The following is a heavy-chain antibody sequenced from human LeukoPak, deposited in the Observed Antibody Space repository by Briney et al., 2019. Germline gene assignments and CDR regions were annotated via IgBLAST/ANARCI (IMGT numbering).Heavy chain of an antibody. V-gene: IGHV1-69*06. D-gene: IGHD1-26*01. J-gene: IGHJ3*02. CDR3: ARDRELDAFDI. CDR2: IIPIFGTA. CDR1: GGTFSSYA. Sequence: VASVKVSCKASGGTFSSYAISWVRQAPGQGLEWMGGIIPIFGTANYAQKFQGRVTITADKSTSTAYMELSSLRSEDTAVYYCARDRELDAFDIWGQGTMVTVSS.